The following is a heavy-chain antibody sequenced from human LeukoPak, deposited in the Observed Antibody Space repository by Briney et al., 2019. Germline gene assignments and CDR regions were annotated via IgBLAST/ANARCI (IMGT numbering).Heavy chain of an antibody. CDR3: ATTRVGFSYFDY. Sequence: PSETLSLTCTGTGGSISSYYWSWIRQPAGKGLEWIGRIYTSGSTNYNPSLKSRVTISVDKSKNQFSLKLSSVTAADTAVYYCATTRVGFSYFDYWGQGTLVTVSS. CDR2: IYTSGST. D-gene: IGHD1-26*01. J-gene: IGHJ4*02. CDR1: GGSISSYY. V-gene: IGHV4-4*07.